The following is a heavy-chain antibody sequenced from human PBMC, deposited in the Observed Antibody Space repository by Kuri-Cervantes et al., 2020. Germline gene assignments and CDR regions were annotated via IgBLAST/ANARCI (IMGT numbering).Heavy chain of an antibody. V-gene: IGHV2-5*02. CDR1: GFSLGTSGVG. CDR3: ARRLRGHYFGY. CDR2: SYWDDDK. Sequence: SGPTLVKPTQTLTLTCNFSGFSLGTSGVGVGWIRQPPGKALEWLGVSYWDDDKRYSPSLKSRLTITKDTSKNQVVLTMTNMDPVDTATYYCARRLRGHYFGYWGQGTLVTVSS. D-gene: IGHD4-17*01. J-gene: IGHJ4*02.